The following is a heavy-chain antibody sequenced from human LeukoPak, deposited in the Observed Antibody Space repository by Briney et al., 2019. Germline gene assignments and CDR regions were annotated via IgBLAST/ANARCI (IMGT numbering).Heavy chain of an antibody. V-gene: IGHV3-21*01. CDR1: GFTFGSYS. J-gene: IGHJ4*02. CDR3: ARDLEVRGVPNY. CDR2: ISSSSSYI. Sequence: PGGSLRLSCAASGFTFGSYSMNWVRQAPGKGLEWVSSISSSSSYIYYADSVKGRFTISRDNAKNSLYLQMNSLRAEDTAVYYCARDLEVRGVPNYWGQGTLVTVSS. D-gene: IGHD3-10*01.